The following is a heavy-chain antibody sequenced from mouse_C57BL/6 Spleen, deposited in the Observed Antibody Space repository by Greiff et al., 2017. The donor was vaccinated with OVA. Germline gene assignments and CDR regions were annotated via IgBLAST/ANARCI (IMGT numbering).Heavy chain of an antibody. Sequence: EVQLVESGGDLVKPGGSLKLSCAASGFTFSSYGMSWVRQTPDKRLEWVATISSGGSYTYYPDSVKGRFTISRDNARNTLYLQMSSLKSEDTAMYYCARHEDSTVVADYWGQGTTLTVSS. CDR3: ARHEDSTVVADY. CDR2: ISSGGSYT. J-gene: IGHJ2*01. CDR1: GFTFSSYG. V-gene: IGHV5-6*01. D-gene: IGHD1-1*01.